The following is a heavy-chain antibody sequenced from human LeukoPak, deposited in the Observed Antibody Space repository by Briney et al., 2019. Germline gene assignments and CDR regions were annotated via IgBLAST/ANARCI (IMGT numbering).Heavy chain of an antibody. Sequence: ASVRVSCKASGYTFTTYYMHWVRQAPGQGLEWMGIINPSGGSTSYAQKFQGRVTMTRDTSTSTVYMELSSLRSEDTAVYYCASDLGDGYNSPPLGLQHWGQGTLVTVSS. D-gene: IGHD5-24*01. V-gene: IGHV1-46*01. J-gene: IGHJ1*01. CDR3: ASDLGDGYNSPPLGLQH. CDR2: INPSGGST. CDR1: GYTFTTYY.